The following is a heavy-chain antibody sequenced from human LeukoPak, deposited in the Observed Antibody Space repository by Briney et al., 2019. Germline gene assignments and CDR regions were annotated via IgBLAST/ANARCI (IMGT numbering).Heavy chain of an antibody. D-gene: IGHD3-3*01. CDR2: IYYSGGT. V-gene: IGHV4-59*11. CDR3: ARATAIYDFWSGYYRVGWFDP. CDR1: GGSISSHY. Sequence: SETLSLTCTVSGGSISSHYWSWIRQPPGKGLEWIGYIYYSGGTNYNPSLKSRVTISVDTSKNQFSLKLSSVTAADAAVYYCARATAIYDFWSGYYRVGWFDPWGQGTLVTVSS. J-gene: IGHJ5*02.